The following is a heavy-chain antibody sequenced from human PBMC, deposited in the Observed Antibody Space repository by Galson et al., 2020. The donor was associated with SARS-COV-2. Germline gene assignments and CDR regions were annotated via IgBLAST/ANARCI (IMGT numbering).Heavy chain of an antibody. J-gene: IGHJ4*02. V-gene: IGHV3-30*04. CDR3: ARGLGHYEYFDC. D-gene: IGHD4-17*01. Sequence: GESLKISCAASGLTFSSYAMHWVRQAPGKGLEWVAVISYDGSDRYSADSVKGRFTISRDNSKNTLYLQMNSLRPEDTALYYCARGLGHYEYFDCWGQGTLVTVSS. CDR1: GLTFSSYA. CDR2: ISYDGSDR.